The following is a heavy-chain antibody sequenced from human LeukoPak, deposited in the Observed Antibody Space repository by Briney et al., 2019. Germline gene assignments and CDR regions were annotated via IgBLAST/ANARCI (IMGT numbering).Heavy chain of an antibody. J-gene: IGHJ4*02. Sequence: GRSLRLSCAVSGFTFSSYGMHWVRQAPGKGLVWVSRISSDGSSTSYADSVKGRFTISRDNAKNTLYLQMNSLRAEDTAVYYCAREDYGDYGLDYWGQGTLVTVSS. V-gene: IGHV3-74*01. CDR3: AREDYGDYGLDY. D-gene: IGHD4-17*01. CDR1: GFTFSSYG. CDR2: ISSDGSST.